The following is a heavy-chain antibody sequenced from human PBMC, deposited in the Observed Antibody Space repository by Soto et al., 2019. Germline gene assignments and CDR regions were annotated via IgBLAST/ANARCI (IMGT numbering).Heavy chain of an antibody. CDR2: ISTDASST. CDR3: ARLPNKSPQN. Sequence: EVQLGESGGGLVQPGGSLRLSCAASGFTISSYWMHGVRQAPGKGLVWVSSISTDASSTSYADPVKGRFTISRDNAKNTLYLQMNSVRAEDTAVYYCARLPNKSPQNWGQGTLVIVSP. J-gene: IGHJ1*01. V-gene: IGHV3-74*01. CDR1: GFTISSYW.